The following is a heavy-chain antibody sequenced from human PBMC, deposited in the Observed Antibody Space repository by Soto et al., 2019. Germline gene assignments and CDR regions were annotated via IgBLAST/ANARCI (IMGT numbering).Heavy chain of an antibody. CDR1: GGSFSGYY. J-gene: IGHJ5*02. CDR3: ARAEQWLVRWFDP. CDR2: INHSGST. Sequence: PSETLSLTCAVYGGSFSGYYWSWIRQPPGKGLEWIGEINHSGSTNYNPSLKSRVTISVDTSKNQFSLKLSSVTAADTAVYYCARAEQWLVRWFDPWGQGTLVTVSS. D-gene: IGHD6-19*01. V-gene: IGHV4-34*01.